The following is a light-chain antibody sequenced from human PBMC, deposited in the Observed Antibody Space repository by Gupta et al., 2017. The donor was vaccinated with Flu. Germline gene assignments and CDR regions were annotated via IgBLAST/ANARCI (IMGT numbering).Light chain of an antibody. CDR3: HLRNNWPGA. CDR2: ETS. V-gene: IGKV3-11*01. J-gene: IGKJ3*01. Sequence: EIVLTQSPATLSLSPGERATLSCRASQTIGNSLAWYQQKPGQAPRLLIYETSNRAAGIPARFSGSESGTDFSLTISSLEPEDFAIYYCHLRNNWPGAFGHGTKVDFK. CDR1: QTIGNS.